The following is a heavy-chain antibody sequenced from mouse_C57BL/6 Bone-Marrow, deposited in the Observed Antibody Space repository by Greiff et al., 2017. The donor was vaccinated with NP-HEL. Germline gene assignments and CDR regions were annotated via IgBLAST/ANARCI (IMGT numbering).Heavy chain of an antibody. CDR3: ARSPGLQYFDV. Sequence: VQLQQPGAELVKPGASVKLSCKASGYTFTSYWMHWVKQRPGRGLEWIGRIGPNSGGTKYNEKFKSKATLTVDKPSSTAYLQLSSLTSEDSAVYYCARSPGLQYFDVWGTGTTVTVSS. CDR1: GYTFTSYW. CDR2: IGPNSGGT. J-gene: IGHJ1*03. V-gene: IGHV1-72*01. D-gene: IGHD3-1*01.